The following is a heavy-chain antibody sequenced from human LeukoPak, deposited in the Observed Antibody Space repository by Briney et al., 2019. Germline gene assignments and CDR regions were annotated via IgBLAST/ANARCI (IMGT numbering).Heavy chain of an antibody. CDR3: ATEFYYDSSGYYPHYFDY. CDR1: GFTFSNYA. V-gene: IGHV3-23*01. J-gene: IGHJ4*02. Sequence: PGGSLRLSCAASGFTFSNYAMSWVRQAPGKGLKWVSAISGSGGSTYYADSVKGRFTISRDNSKNTLYLQMNSLRAEVTAVYYCATEFYYDSSGYYPHYFDYWGQGTLVTVSS. CDR2: ISGSGGST. D-gene: IGHD3-22*01.